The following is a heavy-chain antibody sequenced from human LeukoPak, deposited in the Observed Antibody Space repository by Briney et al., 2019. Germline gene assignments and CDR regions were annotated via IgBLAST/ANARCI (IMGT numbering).Heavy chain of an antibody. D-gene: IGHD3-22*01. CDR1: GGTFSSYA. CDR2: IIPIFGTA. Sequence: SVKVSCKASGGTFSSYAISWVRQAPGQGLEWMGGIIPIFGTANYAQKFQGRVTITADKSTSTAYMELSSLRSEDTAVYYCATDYYDSSGYYSFDYWGQGTLVTVSS. CDR3: ATDYYDSSGYYSFDY. V-gene: IGHV1-69*06. J-gene: IGHJ4*02.